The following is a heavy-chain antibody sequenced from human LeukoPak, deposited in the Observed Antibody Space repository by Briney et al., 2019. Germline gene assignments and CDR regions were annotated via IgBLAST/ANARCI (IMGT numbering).Heavy chain of an antibody. D-gene: IGHD3-22*01. CDR2: ISGSGGST. CDR3: ATYYYDSSGSDY. Sequence: PGGSLRLSCAASGFTVSSNYMSWVRQAPGKGLEWVSAISGSGGSTYYADSVKGRFTISRDNSKNTLYLQMNSLRAEDTAVYYCATYYYDSSGSDYWGQGTLVTVSS. J-gene: IGHJ4*02. CDR1: GFTVSSNY. V-gene: IGHV3-23*01.